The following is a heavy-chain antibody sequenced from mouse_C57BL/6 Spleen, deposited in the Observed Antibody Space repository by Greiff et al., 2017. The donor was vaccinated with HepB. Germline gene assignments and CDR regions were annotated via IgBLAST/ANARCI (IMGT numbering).Heavy chain of an antibody. J-gene: IGHJ3*01. Sequence: EVKVEESEGGLVQPGSSMKLSCTASGFTFSDYYMAWVRQVPEKGLEWVANINYDGSSTYYLDSLKSRFIISRDNAKNILYLQMSSLKSEDTATYYCARPYLGGFAYWGQGTLVTVSA. CDR3: ARPYLGGFAY. V-gene: IGHV5-16*01. CDR2: INYDGSST. CDR1: GFTFSDYY. D-gene: IGHD5-5*01.